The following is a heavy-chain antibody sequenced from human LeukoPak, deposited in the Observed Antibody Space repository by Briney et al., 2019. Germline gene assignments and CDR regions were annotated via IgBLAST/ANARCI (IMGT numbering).Heavy chain of an antibody. CDR3: ARNTLLIVVVPAAIDY. Sequence: PSETLSLTCTVSVGSLSSSIYYWGWTRHPPGKGLEWIGSIYYSGSTYYNPSLKSRITISVDTSKNQFSLKLSSVTAADTAVYYCARNTLLIVVVPAAIDYWGQGTLVTVSS. J-gene: IGHJ4*02. V-gene: IGHV4-39*01. D-gene: IGHD2-2*01. CDR2: IYYSGST. CDR1: VGSLSSSIYY.